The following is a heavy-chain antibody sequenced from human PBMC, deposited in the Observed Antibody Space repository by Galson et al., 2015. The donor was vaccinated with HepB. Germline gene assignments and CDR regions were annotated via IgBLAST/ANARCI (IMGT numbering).Heavy chain of an antibody. J-gene: IGHJ5*02. CDR2: ISAYNGNT. V-gene: IGHV1-18*04. CDR3: ARGNPSLTFYDFWSGYLNWFDP. Sequence: SVKVSCKASGYTFTSYGISWVRQAPGQGLEWMGWISAYNGNTNYAQKLQGRVTMTTDTSTSTAYMELRSLRSDDTAVYYCARGNPSLTFYDFWSGYLNWFDPWGQGTLVTVSS. CDR1: GYTFTSYG. D-gene: IGHD3-3*01.